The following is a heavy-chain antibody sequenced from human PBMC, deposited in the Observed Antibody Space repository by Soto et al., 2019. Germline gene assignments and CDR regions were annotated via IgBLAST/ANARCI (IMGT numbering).Heavy chain of an antibody. V-gene: IGHV3-30*03. CDR2: ISSDASNK. CDR3: ARGLSDENCSGWPDNHYYYYGMDV. D-gene: IGHD6-19*01. Sequence: GGSLRLSCAASGFTFSNYDMHWVCQAPGKGLKWVAVISSDASNKYYAASVKGRFTISRDSSKNTVYVQKNSLRAEDTALYFCARGLSDENCSGWPDNHYYYYGMDVWGRGTTVTVSS. CDR1: GFTFSNYD. J-gene: IGHJ6*02.